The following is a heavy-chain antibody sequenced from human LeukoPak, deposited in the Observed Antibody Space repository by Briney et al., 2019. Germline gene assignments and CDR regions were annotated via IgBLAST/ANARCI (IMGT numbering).Heavy chain of an antibody. CDR1: GGSISSGSYY. D-gene: IGHD3-10*01. J-gene: IGHJ3*02. V-gene: IGHV4-61*02. CDR2: IYTSGST. Sequence: PSETLSLTCTVSGGSISSGSYYWSWIRQPAGKGLEWIGRIYTSGSTNYNPSLKSRVTISVDTSKNQFSLKLSSVTAADTAVYYCARAMVETAFDIWGQGTMVTVSS. CDR3: ARAMVETAFDI.